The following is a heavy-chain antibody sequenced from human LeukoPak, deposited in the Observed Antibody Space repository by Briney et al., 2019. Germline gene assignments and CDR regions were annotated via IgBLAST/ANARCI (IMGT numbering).Heavy chain of an antibody. D-gene: IGHD1-14*01. J-gene: IGHJ4*02. V-gene: IGHV3-7*01. CDR3: ARDSYRALEF. CDR1: GFTFNSHW. CDR2: ISQDGSEK. Sequence: AGGSLRLSCAASGFTFNSHWMNWFRQAPGKGLQWVAHISQDGSEKYYVDSVKGRFTISRDNTKNSLYLQMSSLRAEDTAVYYCARDSYRALEFWGQGALVTVSS.